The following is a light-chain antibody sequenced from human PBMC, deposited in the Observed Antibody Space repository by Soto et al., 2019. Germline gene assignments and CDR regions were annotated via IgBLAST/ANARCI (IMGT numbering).Light chain of an antibody. CDR2: KAS. CDR3: QQYNSYSMT. J-gene: IGKJ1*01. CDR1: QSFSSW. Sequence: DIQLTQSPSTLSASVGDRVTITCRASQSFSSWLAWYQHKPGKAPKLLIYKASSLESGVPSRFSGSGSGTEFTLTISSLQPDDFATDYCQQYNSYSMTFGQGTKVEIE. V-gene: IGKV1-5*03.